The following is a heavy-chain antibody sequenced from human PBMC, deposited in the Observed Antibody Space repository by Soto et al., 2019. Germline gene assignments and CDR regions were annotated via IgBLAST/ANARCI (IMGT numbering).Heavy chain of an antibody. V-gene: IGHV3-30-3*01. CDR3: ARQPNYGYYGMDV. CDR2: ISYDGSNK. J-gene: IGHJ6*02. Sequence: QVPLVESGGGVLQPGRSLRLSCAASGFTFSSYAMHWVRQAPGKGLEWVAVISYDGSNKYYADSVKGRFTISRDNSKNTLYLQMNSLRAEDTAVYYCARQPNYGYYGMDVWGQGTTVTVAS. CDR1: GFTFSSYA.